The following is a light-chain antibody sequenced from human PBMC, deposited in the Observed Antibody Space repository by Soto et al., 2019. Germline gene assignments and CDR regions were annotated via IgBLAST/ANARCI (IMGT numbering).Light chain of an antibody. CDR2: LGS. CDR3: MQALLTPA. CDR1: QSLLQSTGYNH. J-gene: IGKJ3*01. Sequence: DNVMTQSPLSLRVTPGEPASISCRSRQSLLQSTGYNHLEWFVQRPGQSPQLLIYLGSYRASGVPDRFSGSGSGTDFTLKISRVEADDVGVYYCMQALLTPALGPGTKVDIK. V-gene: IGKV2-28*01.